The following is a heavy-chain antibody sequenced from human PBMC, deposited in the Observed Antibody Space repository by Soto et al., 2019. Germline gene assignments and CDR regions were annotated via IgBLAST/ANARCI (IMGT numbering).Heavy chain of an antibody. D-gene: IGHD3-10*01. CDR1: GFTFSSYS. CDR3: ARSAMVNWGVIIKNYYFDY. CDR2: ISSSSSTI. V-gene: IGHV3-48*01. J-gene: IGHJ4*02. Sequence: EVQLVESGGGLVQPGGSLRLSCAASGFTFSSYSMNWVRQAPGKGLEWVSYISSSSSTIYYADSVKGRFTISRDNAKNSLYLQMNSLRAEDTAVYYCARSAMVNWGVIIKNYYFDYWGQGTLVTVSS.